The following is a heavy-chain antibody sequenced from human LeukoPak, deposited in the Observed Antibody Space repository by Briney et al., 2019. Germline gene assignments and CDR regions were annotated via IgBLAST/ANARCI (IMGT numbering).Heavy chain of an antibody. D-gene: IGHD3-10*01. CDR2: ISYDKSNK. CDR3: AKDYYGAGSYDY. J-gene: IGHJ4*02. V-gene: IGHV3-30*04. Sequence: GGSLRLSCAASGFTFSSYAMHWVPQAPGKGPEWVAVISYDKSNKYYADSVKGRFTISRDNSKNTLYLQMNSLRAEDTAVYYCAKDYYGAGSYDYWGQGTLVTVSS. CDR1: GFTFSSYA.